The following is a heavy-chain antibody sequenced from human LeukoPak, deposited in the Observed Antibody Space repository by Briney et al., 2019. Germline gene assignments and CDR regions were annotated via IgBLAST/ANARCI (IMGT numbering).Heavy chain of an antibody. CDR3: ARIDMGQPHYYYYYGMDV. CDR1: GFTFSSYG. V-gene: IGHV3-33*01. Sequence: GGSLRLSCAASGFTFSSYGMHWVRQAPGKGLEWVAVIWYDGSNKYYADSVKGRFTISRDNYKNTLYLQMNSLRAEDTAVYYCARIDMGQPHYYYYYGMDVWGQGTTVTVSS. D-gene: IGHD3-9*01. J-gene: IGHJ6*02. CDR2: IWYDGSNK.